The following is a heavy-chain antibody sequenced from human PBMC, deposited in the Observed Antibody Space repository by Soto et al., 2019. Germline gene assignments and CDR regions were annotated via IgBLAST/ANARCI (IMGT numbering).Heavy chain of an antibody. CDR1: GFTFSSYA. Sequence: GGSLRLSCAASGFTFSSYAMHWVRQAPGKGLEWVALISYDGSDKDYADSVKGRFTISRDNSRNTLFLQMNSLSAADTAVYYCARGPSGDKVDYWGQGTLVTVSS. V-gene: IGHV3-30-3*01. CDR3: ARGPSGDKVDY. CDR2: ISYDGSDK. J-gene: IGHJ4*02. D-gene: IGHD7-27*01.